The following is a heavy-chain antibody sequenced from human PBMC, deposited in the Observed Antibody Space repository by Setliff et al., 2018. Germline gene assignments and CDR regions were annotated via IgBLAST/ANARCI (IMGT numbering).Heavy chain of an antibody. CDR1: GGTFSSYA. V-gene: IGHV1-69*05. J-gene: IGHJ4*02. CDR3: ARASFGWLPPLRADFDY. Sequence: VASVKVSCKASGGTFSSYAISWVRQAPGQGLEWMGGIIPIFGTANYAQKFQGRVTITRDTSASTAYMELRSLRSDDTAVYYCARASFGWLPPLRADFDYWGQGTLVTVSS. CDR2: IIPIFGTA. D-gene: IGHD3-9*01.